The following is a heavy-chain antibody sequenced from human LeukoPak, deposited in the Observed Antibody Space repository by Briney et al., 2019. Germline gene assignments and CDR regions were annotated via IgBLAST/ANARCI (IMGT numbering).Heavy chain of an antibody. CDR2: IIPIFGTA. CDR3: ARGPKGGGYDYGVVLLFDY. CDR1: GGTYSSYA. J-gene: IGHJ4*02. D-gene: IGHD5-12*01. V-gene: IGHV1-69*13. Sequence: GASVKVSCKASGGTYSSYAISWVRQAPGQGLEWMGGIIPIFGTANYAQKFQGRVTITADESTSTAYMELSRLRSDDTAVYYCARGPKGGGYDYGVVLLFDYWGQGTLVTVSS.